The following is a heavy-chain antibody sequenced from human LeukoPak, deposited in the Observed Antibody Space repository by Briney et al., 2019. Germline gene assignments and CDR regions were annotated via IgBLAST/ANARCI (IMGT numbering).Heavy chain of an antibody. V-gene: IGHV4-4*09. CDR1: GDSISSYY. J-gene: IGHJ5*02. CDR3: ARQREDSNWFDP. Sequence: SETLPLTCTVSGDSISSYYWTWIRQPPGRGLEWIGYIYTSGSTNFNPSLKSRVTMSVDTSKNQFSLKLSSVTAADTAVYYCARQREDSNWFDPRGQGTLVTVSS. CDR2: IYTSGST. D-gene: IGHD4-11*01.